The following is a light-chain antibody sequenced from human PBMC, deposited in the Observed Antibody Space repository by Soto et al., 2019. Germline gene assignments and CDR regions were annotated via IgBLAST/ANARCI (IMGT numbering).Light chain of an antibody. CDR3: QHYGSSVFT. Sequence: EIVLTQSPGTLSLSPGGRAALSCRASQSISADYLVWYQQKPGQAPRLLIYGGSSRATGIPDRFRGSGSGTDFTLTISRLAPEDVAVYYCQHYGSSVFTFGPGNKVDIK. CDR2: GGS. J-gene: IGKJ3*01. CDR1: QSISADY. V-gene: IGKV3-20*01.